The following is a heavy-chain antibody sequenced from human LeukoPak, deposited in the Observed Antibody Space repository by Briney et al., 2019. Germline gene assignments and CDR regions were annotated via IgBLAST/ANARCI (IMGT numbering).Heavy chain of an antibody. CDR2: IYSGGAT. J-gene: IGHJ4*02. Sequence: GGSLRLSCAASGFDVGRNYMTWVRQAPGKGLEWVSFIYSGGATYYADSVRGRFTISRDSSKNTLYLQMNSLRVEDTAVYYCARGSRRQWLFYWGQGTLVTVSS. CDR1: GFDVGRNY. V-gene: IGHV3-53*01. D-gene: IGHD6-19*01. CDR3: ARGSRRQWLFY.